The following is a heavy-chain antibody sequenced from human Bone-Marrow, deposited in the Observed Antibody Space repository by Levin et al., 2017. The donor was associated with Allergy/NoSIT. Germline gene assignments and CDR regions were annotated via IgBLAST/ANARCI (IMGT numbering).Heavy chain of an antibody. CDR1: GFTFDDYA. D-gene: IGHD6-19*01. Sequence: GGSLRLSCAASGFTFDDYAIHWLRQAPGKGLEWVSGISWNSGTIDYADSVKGRFTISRDDAKNSLYLQMNSLRAEDTGFYYCAKDMYSSGYPSGGFDFWGQGTMVTVSS. CDR2: ISWNSGTI. CDR3: AKDMYSSGYPSGGFDF. J-gene: IGHJ3*01. V-gene: IGHV3-9*01.